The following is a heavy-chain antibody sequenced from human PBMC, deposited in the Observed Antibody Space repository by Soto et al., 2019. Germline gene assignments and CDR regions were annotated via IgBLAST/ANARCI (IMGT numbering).Heavy chain of an antibody. Sequence: GGSLRLSCAASGFTFSAYIMRWVRQAPGKGLERVATITQDGSERYYVDSVKGRFTISRDNAKNSLYLQMSSLRDEDTAVYFSARNFSWSFDYRGLATLATVSS. V-gene: IGHV3-7*01. J-gene: IGHJ4*02. D-gene: IGHD6-13*01. CDR2: ITQDGSER. CDR1: GFTFSAYI. CDR3: ARNFSWSFDY.